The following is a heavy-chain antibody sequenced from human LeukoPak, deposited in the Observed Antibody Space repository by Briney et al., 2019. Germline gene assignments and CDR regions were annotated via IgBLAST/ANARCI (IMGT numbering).Heavy chain of an antibody. Sequence: GGSLRLSCAASGFTFSSYSMNWVRQAPGKGLEWVSYISSSSSTIYYADSVKGRFTISRDNAKNSLYLQMNSLRAEDTAVYYCASRGWDTAMVHFDYWGQGTLVTVSS. CDR3: ASRGWDTAMVHFDY. J-gene: IGHJ4*02. D-gene: IGHD5-18*01. V-gene: IGHV3-48*04. CDR2: ISSSSSTI. CDR1: GFTFSSYS.